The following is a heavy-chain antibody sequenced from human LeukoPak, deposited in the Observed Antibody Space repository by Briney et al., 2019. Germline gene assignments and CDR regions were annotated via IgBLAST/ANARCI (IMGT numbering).Heavy chain of an antibody. D-gene: IGHD1-26*01. J-gene: IGHJ4*02. CDR2: ISGSGGST. V-gene: IGHV3-23*01. CDR3: AKDGRYSGSYYSYY. Sequence: GGSLRLSCAASGFTFSSYGMSWVRQAPGKGLEWVSAISGSGGSTYYADPVKGRFTISRDNSKNTLYLQMNSLRAEDTAVYYCAKDGRYSGSYYSYYWGQGTLVTVSS. CDR1: GFTFSSYG.